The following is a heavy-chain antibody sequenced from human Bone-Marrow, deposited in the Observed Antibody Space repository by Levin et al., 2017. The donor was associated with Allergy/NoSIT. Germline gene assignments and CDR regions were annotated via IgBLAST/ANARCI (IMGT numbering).Heavy chain of an antibody. V-gene: IGHV6-1*01. D-gene: IGHD1-26*01. J-gene: IGHJ4*02. CDR3: ARVVGGTFDY. CDR2: TYHRSKWFN. Sequence: SETLSLTCAISGDSVSSNSATWNWIRQSPSRGLEWLGRTYHRSKWFNDYAVSVKSRITINPDTSQNQFSLQLNSVTPEDTAVYYCARVVGGTFDYWGQGTLVTVSS. CDR1: GDSVSSNSAT.